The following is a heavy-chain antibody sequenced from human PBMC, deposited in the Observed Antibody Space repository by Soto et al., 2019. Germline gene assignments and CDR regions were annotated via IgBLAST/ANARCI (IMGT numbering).Heavy chain of an antibody. CDR1: GYTFTSYY. V-gene: IGHV1-46*01. CDR3: ARGSLTHYYDILTGHMDV. D-gene: IGHD3-9*01. Sequence: ASVKVSCKASGYTFTSYYMHWVRQAPGQGLEWMGIINPSGGSTSYAQKFQGRVTMTRDTSTSTVYMELSSLRSEDTAVYYCARGSLTHYYDILTGHMDVWGQGTTVTVSS. CDR2: INPSGGST. J-gene: IGHJ6*02.